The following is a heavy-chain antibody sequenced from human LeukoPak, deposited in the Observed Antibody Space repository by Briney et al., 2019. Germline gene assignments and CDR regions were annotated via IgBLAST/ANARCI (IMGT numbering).Heavy chain of an antibody. CDR1: GGSISSYY. J-gene: IGHJ4*02. D-gene: IGHD3-16*01. V-gene: IGHV4-59*01. CDR2: ISYSGST. Sequence: SETLSLTCTVSGGSISSYYWSWIRQPPGKGLEWIGYISYSGSTNYNPSLKSRVTISVDTSKNQFSLKVNSVTAADTAVYYCARRGAYSIDYWGQGTLVTVSS. CDR3: ARRGAYSIDY.